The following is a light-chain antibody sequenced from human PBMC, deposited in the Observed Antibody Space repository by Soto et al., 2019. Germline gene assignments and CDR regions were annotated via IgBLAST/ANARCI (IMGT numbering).Light chain of an antibody. CDR1: GTNIGAGYD. CDR3: QSYDSSLRGVV. V-gene: IGLV1-40*01. Sequence: QSVLTQPPSVSGAPGQSVTISCTGTGTNIGAGYDVHWYRHYPGTAPNLLIYGTTHRPSGVPDRFSASKSGTSASLAITGLQSEDEADYYCQSYDSSLRGVVFGGGTKLTVL. J-gene: IGLJ2*01. CDR2: GTT.